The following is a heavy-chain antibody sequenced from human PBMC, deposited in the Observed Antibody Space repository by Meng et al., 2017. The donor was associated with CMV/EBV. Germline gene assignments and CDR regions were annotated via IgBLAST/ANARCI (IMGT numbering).Heavy chain of an antibody. Sequence: GGSLRLSCAASGFTFDDYAMHWVRQAPGKGLEWVSGISWNSGSIGYADSVKGRFTISRDNAKNSLYLQMNSLRAEDTALYYCARDFLVSSGYYRNYYYYGMDVWGQGTTVTVSS. CDR3: ARDFLVSSGYYRNYYYYGMDV. CDR1: GFTFDDYA. CDR2: ISWNSGSI. D-gene: IGHD3-22*01. V-gene: IGHV3-9*01. J-gene: IGHJ6*02.